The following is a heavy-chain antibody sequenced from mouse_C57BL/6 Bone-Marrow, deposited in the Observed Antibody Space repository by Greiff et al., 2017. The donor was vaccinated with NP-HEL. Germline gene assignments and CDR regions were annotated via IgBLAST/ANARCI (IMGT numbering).Heavy chain of an antibody. CDR3: ARSIYYDSAWFAY. D-gene: IGHD2-4*01. V-gene: IGHV1-18*01. CDR1: GYTFTDYN. Sequence: VQLQQSGPELVKPGASVKISCKASGYTFTDYNMDWVKQSHGKSLEWIGDINPNNGGTIYNQKFKGKATLTVDKSSSTAYMELRSLTSEDTAVYDCARSIYYDSAWFAYWGQGTLVTVSA. J-gene: IGHJ3*01. CDR2: INPNNGGT.